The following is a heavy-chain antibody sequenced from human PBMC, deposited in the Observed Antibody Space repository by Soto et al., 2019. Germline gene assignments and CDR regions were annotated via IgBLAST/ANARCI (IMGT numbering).Heavy chain of an antibody. J-gene: IGHJ6*02. CDR3: ARYDSSGYYWPYYYYGMDV. CDR1: GFTFSTYS. Sequence: LRLSCAASGFTFSTYSMNRVRQAPGKGLEWVSSISSSSSYIYYADSVKGRFTISRDNAKNSLYLQMNSLRAEDTAVYYCARYDSSGYYWPYYYYGMDVWGQGTTVTVSS. CDR2: ISSSSSYI. V-gene: IGHV3-21*01. D-gene: IGHD3-22*01.